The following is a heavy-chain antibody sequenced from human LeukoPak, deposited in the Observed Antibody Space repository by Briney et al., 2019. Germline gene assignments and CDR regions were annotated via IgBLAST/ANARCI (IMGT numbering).Heavy chain of an antibody. CDR1: GFTFDDYA. D-gene: IGHD1-26*01. CDR3: AKDIRGSYRGGFDY. J-gene: IGHJ4*02. CDR2: ISWNSGSI. V-gene: IGHV3-9*01. Sequence: HAGGSLRLSCAASGFTFDDYAMHWARQAPGKGLEWVSCISWNSGSIGYADSVKGRFTISRDNAKNSLYLQMNSLRAEDTALYYCAKDIRGSYRGGFDYWGQGTLVTVSS.